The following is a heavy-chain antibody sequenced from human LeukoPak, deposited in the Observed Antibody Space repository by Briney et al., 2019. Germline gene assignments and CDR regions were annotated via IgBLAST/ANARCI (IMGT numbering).Heavy chain of an antibody. J-gene: IGHJ3*02. V-gene: IGHV4-59*01. D-gene: IGHD2-15*01. CDR1: GGSGGSITNYY. Sequence: NASETLSLTCTVSGGSGGSITNYYWSWTRQPPGKGLEWIGYIYYSGTTNYNPSLKSRVTISLDTSKNQFSLKLRSVTAADTAVYYCARRISGGWRGGDAFDIGGKGTMFT. CDR2: IYYSGTT. CDR3: ARRISGGWRGGDAFDI.